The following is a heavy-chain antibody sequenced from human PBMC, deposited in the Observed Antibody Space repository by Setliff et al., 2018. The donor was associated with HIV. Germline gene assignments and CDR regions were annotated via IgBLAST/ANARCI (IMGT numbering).Heavy chain of an antibody. D-gene: IGHD6-19*01. CDR1: GGAISSSSYY. Sequence: SETLSLTCNVSGGAISSSSYYWFWIRQPPGEGLEWIGSIYYSGNTYYNPSLKSRVTISADTSKNEFFLKLTSVTAADTAVYYCARQPGYSSGGYFTASGFDPWGQGTLVTVSS. V-gene: IGHV4-39*01. J-gene: IGHJ5*02. CDR3: ARQPGYSSGGYFTASGFDP. CDR2: IYYSGNT.